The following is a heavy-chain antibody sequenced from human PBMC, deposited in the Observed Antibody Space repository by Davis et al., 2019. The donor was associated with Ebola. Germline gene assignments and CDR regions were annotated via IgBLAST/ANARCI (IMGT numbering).Heavy chain of an antibody. CDR3: ARSTYNWNYLRFDP. V-gene: IGHV1-2*04. J-gene: IGHJ5*02. CDR2: INPNSGGT. CDR1: GYTFTSYY. D-gene: IGHD1-7*01. Sequence: KISCKASGYTFTSYYMHWVRQAPGQGLEWMGWINPNSGGTKYAQKFQGWVTMTRDTSISTAYMELSRLRSDDTAVYYCARSTYNWNYLRFDPWGQGTLVTVSS.